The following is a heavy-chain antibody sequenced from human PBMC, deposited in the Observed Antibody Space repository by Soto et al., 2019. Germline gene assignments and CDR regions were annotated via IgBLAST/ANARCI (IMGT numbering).Heavy chain of an antibody. CDR3: ARDLGAVTTLGFQN. CDR2: ISSSSYI. V-gene: IGHV3-21*01. CDR1: GFTFSNSG. J-gene: IGHJ1*01. Sequence: EVQLVESGGGLVKPGGSLRLSCAASGFTFSNSGMNWVRQAPGKGLEWGSFISSSSYIFYADSVKGRFTISRDNAKDALYLKMNSLRAEDTAVYYCARDLGAVTTLGFQNWGQGALVTVSS. D-gene: IGHD4-17*01.